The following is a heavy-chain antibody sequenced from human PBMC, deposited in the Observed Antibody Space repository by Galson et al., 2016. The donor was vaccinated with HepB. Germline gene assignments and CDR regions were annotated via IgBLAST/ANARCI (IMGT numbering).Heavy chain of an antibody. Sequence: QSGAEVKKPGESLKISCKGSGYRFTSYWIGWVRQMPGKGLEWMGIIYPGDSDTSYSPSLQGQVTISADKSIGTAYLQWSSLKASDTAIYYCAKQAARSIAAPFDCWGQGTLVTVSS. D-gene: IGHD6-6*01. V-gene: IGHV5-51*01. CDR3: AKQAARSIAAPFDC. CDR1: GYRFTSYW. J-gene: IGHJ4*02. CDR2: IYPGDSDT.